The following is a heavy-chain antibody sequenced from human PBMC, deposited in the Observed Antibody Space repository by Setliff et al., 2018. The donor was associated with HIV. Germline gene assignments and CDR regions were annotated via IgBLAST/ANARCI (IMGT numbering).Heavy chain of an antibody. D-gene: IGHD3-3*01. V-gene: IGHV4-39*01. J-gene: IGHJ3*01. Sequence: SETLSLTCDVSGDSFSSSSYYWGWIRQPPGKGLQWIGSSHHSGSTSFNPSLRSRVTISVDTSKNQFSQKLTSVTAADTAVYYCARPLTPSYNFWVDAFGFWGQGTMVTVSS. CDR2: SHHSGST. CDR3: ARPLTPSYNFWVDAFGF. CDR1: GDSFSSSSYY.